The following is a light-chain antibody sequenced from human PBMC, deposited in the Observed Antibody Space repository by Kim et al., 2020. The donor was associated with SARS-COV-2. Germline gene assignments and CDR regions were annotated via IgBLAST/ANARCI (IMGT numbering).Light chain of an antibody. CDR1: QSVSSNY. J-gene: IGKJ4*01. CDR2: AAS. Sequence: EIVLTQSPGTLSLSLGERVTLSCRASQSVSSNYLAWYQQKHGQALRLLIYAASTRATGIPDRFSGSGSGADFSLTISRLDPEDFAVYYCHQYGSSPGTFGGGTKLEI. V-gene: IGKV3-20*01. CDR3: HQYGSSPGT.